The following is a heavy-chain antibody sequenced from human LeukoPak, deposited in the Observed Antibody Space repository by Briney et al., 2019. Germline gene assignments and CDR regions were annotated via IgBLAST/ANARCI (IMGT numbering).Heavy chain of an antibody. CDR3: ARSERFSSWDYGMDV. CDR1: GGSFSGYY. Sequence: PSETLSLTCAVYGGSFSGYYWSWIRQPPGKGLEWIGEINHSGSTNYNPSLKSRVIISVDTSKNQFSLKLSSVTAADTAVYYCARSERFSSWDYGMDVWGQGTTVTVSS. D-gene: IGHD6-13*01. V-gene: IGHV4-34*01. J-gene: IGHJ6*02. CDR2: INHSGST.